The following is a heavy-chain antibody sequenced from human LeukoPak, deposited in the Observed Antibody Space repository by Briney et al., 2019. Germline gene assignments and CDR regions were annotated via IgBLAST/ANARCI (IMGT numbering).Heavy chain of an antibody. CDR1: GFTFSSYG. CDR2: ISYDGSNK. Sequence: SGGSLRLSCAASGFTFSSYGMHWVRKAPGKGLEWVAVISYDGSNKYYADSVKGRFTISRDNSKNTLYLQMNSLRAEDTAVYYCARDTPDYDILTGYYGPFDYWGQGTLVTVSS. J-gene: IGHJ4*02. V-gene: IGHV3-30*03. CDR3: ARDTPDYDILTGYYGPFDY. D-gene: IGHD3-9*01.